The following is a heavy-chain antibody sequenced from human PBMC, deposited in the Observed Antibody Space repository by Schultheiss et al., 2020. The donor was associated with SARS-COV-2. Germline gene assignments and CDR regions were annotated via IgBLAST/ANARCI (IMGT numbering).Heavy chain of an antibody. V-gene: IGHV3-35*01. D-gene: IGHD6-19*01. CDR3: ARAPVARYGMDV. J-gene: IGHJ6*02. Sequence: GGSLRLSCAASGCTFSNSAMNWVHQAPGKGLERILGVSWNGSRTFYADSVKGRFTISRDNAKNSLYLQMNSLRAEDTAVYYCARAPVARYGMDVWGQGTTVTVSS. CDR1: GCTFSNSA. CDR2: VSWNGSRT.